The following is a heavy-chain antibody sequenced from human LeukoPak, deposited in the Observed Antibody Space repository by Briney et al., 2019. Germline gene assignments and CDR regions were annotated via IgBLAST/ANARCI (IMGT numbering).Heavy chain of an antibody. CDR1: GFTFSSYE. CDR3: ARRAELDY. CDR2: ISSSGSSI. V-gene: IGHV3-48*03. Sequence: GGSLRLSCAASGFTFSSYEMNWVRQAPGKGLEWVSKISSSGSSIYYEDSVKGRFTISRDNDKNTLYLQMNSLRAEDTAVYYCARRAELDYWGQGTLVTVSS. J-gene: IGHJ4*02.